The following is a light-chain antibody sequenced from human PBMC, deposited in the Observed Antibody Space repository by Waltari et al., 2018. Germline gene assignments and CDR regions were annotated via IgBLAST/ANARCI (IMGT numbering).Light chain of an antibody. CDR1: QSISTY. V-gene: IGKV1-16*01. CDR2: AAS. Sequence: DIQLTQSPSSLSGSVGDRLTLTCRASQSISTYLAWFQQKPGKAPKALIYAASRLQSEVPSRFSGSGSGTEFTLTISSLQPEDFATYYCHHYDDYPYTFGQGTKLEIK. J-gene: IGKJ2*01. CDR3: HHYDDYPYT.